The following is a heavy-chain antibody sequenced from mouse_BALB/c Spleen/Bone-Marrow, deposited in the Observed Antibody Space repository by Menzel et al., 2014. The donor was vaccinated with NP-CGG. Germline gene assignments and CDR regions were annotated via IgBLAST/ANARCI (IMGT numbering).Heavy chain of an antibody. J-gene: IGHJ4*01. CDR1: GYTFTGYW. CDR2: INTSNGRT. D-gene: IGHD2-13*01. CDR3: ARLIDGDCYIVDF. V-gene: IGHV1S81*02. Sequence: VQLQQSGAELVKPGASVKLSCTASGYTFTGYWMPWVQQRPGQGLEWIGEINTSNGRTNYNEKFKSMATLTVDKSSSTAYMQLSSLASEVSAVFNCARLIDGDCYIVDFWGQGTSVTVSS.